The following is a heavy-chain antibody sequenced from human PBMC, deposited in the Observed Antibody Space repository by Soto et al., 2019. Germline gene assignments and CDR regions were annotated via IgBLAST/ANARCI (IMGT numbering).Heavy chain of an antibody. CDR2: ISYDGSNK. V-gene: IGHV3-30-3*01. Sequence: QVQLVESGGGVVQPGRSLRLSCAASGFTFSIYAMHWVRQAPGKGLEWVAVISYDGSNKYYADSVKGRFTISRDNSKNTRYLQMISLRAEDTAVYYCASARLDTPALDYWGQGTLVTVSS. CDR1: GFTFSIYA. D-gene: IGHD2-2*01. J-gene: IGHJ4*02. CDR3: ASARLDTPALDY.